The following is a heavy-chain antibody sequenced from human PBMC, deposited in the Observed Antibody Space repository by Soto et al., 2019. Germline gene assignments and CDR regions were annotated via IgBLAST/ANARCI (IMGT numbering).Heavy chain of an antibody. CDR3: ARLSQWTDVDSYFLYYFDY. Sequence: SETLSLTCTVSGGSISSSSYYWGWIRQPPGKGLEWIGSIYYSGSTYYNPSLKSRVTISVDTSKNQSSLKLSSVTAADTAVYYCARLSQWTDVDSYFLYYFDYWGQGTLVTVSS. D-gene: IGHD2-8*01. CDR1: GGSISSSSYY. V-gene: IGHV4-39*01. CDR2: IYYSGST. J-gene: IGHJ4*02.